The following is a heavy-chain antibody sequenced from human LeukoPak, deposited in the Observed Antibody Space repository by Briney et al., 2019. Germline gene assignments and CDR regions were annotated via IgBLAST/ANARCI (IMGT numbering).Heavy chain of an antibody. CDR2: ISYDGSSK. V-gene: IGHV3-30*18. CDR1: GFTFSSYG. Sequence: GGSLRLSCAASGFTFSSYGMHWVRQAPGKGLEWVAVISYDGSSKYYADSVKGRFTISRDNSKNTLYLQMNSLRAEDTAVYYCAKAAKIEGYFDYWGQGTLVTVSS. J-gene: IGHJ4*02. CDR3: AKAAKIEGYFDY. D-gene: IGHD3-22*01.